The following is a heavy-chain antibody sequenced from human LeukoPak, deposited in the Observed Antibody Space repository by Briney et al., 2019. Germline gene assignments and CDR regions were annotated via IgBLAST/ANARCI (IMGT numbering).Heavy chain of an antibody. V-gene: IGHV1-69*04. CDR1: GGTFSSYA. D-gene: IGHD6-19*01. CDR2: IIPILGIA. J-gene: IGHJ4*02. Sequence: SVKVSCKASGGTFSSYAISWVRQAPGQGLEWMGRIIPILGIANYAQKFRGRVTITSDRSVSTAYMELSSLRSEDMVAYSCVRDPTWGIAVAGTRDYYFGYWGQGTLVTVSS. CDR3: VRDPTWGIAVAGTRDYYFGY.